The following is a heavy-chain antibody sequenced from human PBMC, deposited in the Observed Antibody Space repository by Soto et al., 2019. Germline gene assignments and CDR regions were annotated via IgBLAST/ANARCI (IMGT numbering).Heavy chain of an antibody. D-gene: IGHD5-18*01. CDR2: IDPSDSRT. CDR3: ARRRGYSYDFDY. CDR1: GYTFTNNW. J-gene: IGHJ4*02. Sequence: GESLKISCNASGYTFTNNWISWVRQKPGQGLEWMGRIDPSDSRTKYNPSFEGHVTISIDKSINTAFLQWSSLRASDTAVYFCARRRGYSYDFDYWGQGNLVTVSS. V-gene: IGHV5-10-1*01.